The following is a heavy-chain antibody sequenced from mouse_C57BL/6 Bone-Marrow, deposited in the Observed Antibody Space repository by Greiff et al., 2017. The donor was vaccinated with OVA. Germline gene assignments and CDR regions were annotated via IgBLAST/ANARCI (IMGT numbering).Heavy chain of an antibody. V-gene: IGHV1-64*01. CDR1: GYTFTSYW. CDR2: IHPNSGST. CDR3: ARGYYSNFWFAY. J-gene: IGHJ3*01. Sequence: VQLQQPGAELVKPGASVKLSCKASGYTFTSYWMHWVKQRPGQGLEWIGMIHPNSGSTNYNEKFKSKATLTVDKSSSTAYMQLSSLTSEDSAVYYCARGYYSNFWFAYWGQGTLVTVSA. D-gene: IGHD2-5*01.